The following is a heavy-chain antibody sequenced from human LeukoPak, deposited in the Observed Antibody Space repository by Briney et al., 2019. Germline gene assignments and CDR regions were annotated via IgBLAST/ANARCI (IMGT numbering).Heavy chain of an antibody. J-gene: IGHJ1*01. Sequence: ASVKVSCKASGYTFTDYYIHWVRQAPGEGLEWVGWVFPYSGDTYDAQRFHGRVAMTTDTSINTAYMELSRLKSDDTGVYICARPPRDLVSAAPFPFWGQGTLVTVSS. D-gene: IGHD5/OR15-5a*01. CDR3: ARPPRDLVSAAPFPF. CDR2: VFPYSGDT. V-gene: IGHV1-2*02. CDR1: GYTFTDYY.